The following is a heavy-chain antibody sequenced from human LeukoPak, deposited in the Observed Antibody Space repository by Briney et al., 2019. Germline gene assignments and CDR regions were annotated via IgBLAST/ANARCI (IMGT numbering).Heavy chain of an antibody. J-gene: IGHJ4*02. Sequence: SETLSLTCTVSGVSISAFQWSWVRQSPEKGLEWIGCVNTKGETNYNPSLKSRVITSVDTSKSQFSLRLTSVTAADTAVYYCATSNDAKIAPFDHWGQGALVTVSS. V-gene: IGHV4-4*09. D-gene: IGHD2-8*01. CDR3: ATSNDAKIAPFDH. CDR2: VNTKGET. CDR1: GVSISAFQ.